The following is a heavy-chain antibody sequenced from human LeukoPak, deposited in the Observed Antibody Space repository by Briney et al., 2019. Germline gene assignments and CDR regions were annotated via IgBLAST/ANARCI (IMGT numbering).Heavy chain of an antibody. CDR1: GFTFSSYA. J-gene: IGHJ4*02. CDR3: AKRITMVRGVISNPFFDY. D-gene: IGHD3-10*01. Sequence: GGSLRLSCAASGFTFSSYAMSWVRQAPGKGLEWVSTNSGSGGSTYYADSVKGRFTISRDNSKNTLYLQMNSLRAEDTAVYYCAKRITMVRGVISNPFFDYWGQGTLVTVSS. V-gene: IGHV3-23*01. CDR2: NSGSGGST.